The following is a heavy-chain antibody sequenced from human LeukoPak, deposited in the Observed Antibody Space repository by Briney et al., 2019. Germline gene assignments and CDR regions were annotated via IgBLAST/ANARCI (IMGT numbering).Heavy chain of an antibody. CDR2: ISGSGGST. J-gene: IGHJ6*02. V-gene: IGHV3-23*01. CDR1: GFTFSSYA. Sequence: GGSLRLSCAASGFTFSSYAMSWVRQAPGKGLEWVSAISGSGGSTYYADSVKGRFTISRDNSKNTLYLQMNSLRDEDTAVYYCATSPAVAGPDYYGMDVWGQGTTVTVSS. D-gene: IGHD6-19*01. CDR3: ATSPAVAGPDYYGMDV.